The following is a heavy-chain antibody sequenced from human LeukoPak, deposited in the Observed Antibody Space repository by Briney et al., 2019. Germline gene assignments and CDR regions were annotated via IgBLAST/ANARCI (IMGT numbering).Heavy chain of an antibody. V-gene: IGHV1-2*06. CDR1: GYTFTAYY. J-gene: IGHJ4*02. CDR2: INPNSGGT. CDR3: ARGADYGGNQRDAY. D-gene: IGHD4-23*01. Sequence: ASVKVSCKASGYTFTAYYIHWVRQAPGQGLEWMGRINPNSGGTTCAQRFQGTVTMTRDTSISTAYMELSSLASDDTAVYYCARGADYGGNQRDAYWGQGTLVTVSS.